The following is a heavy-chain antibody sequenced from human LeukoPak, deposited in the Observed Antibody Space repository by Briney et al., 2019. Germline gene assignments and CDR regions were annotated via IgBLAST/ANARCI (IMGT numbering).Heavy chain of an antibody. CDR1: GYTLTDLT. CDR3: ATDLQTYYYDSSGRPVDY. Sequence: ASVKVSCKVSGYTLTDLTMHWVRQTPGKGLEWMGGFDPEDGETIYAQKFQGRVTMTEDTSTDTAYMELSSLRSEDTAVYYCATDLQTYYYDSSGRPVDYWGQGTLVTVSS. CDR2: FDPEDGET. D-gene: IGHD3-22*01. V-gene: IGHV1-24*01. J-gene: IGHJ4*02.